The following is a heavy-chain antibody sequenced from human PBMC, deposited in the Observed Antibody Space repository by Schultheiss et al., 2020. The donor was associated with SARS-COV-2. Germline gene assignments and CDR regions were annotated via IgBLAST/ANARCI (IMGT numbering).Heavy chain of an antibody. CDR1: GGSISSSSYY. D-gene: IGHD3-10*01. CDR2: ISSRGGT. V-gene: IGHV4-39*07. J-gene: IGHJ5*02. CDR3: ARGLGSGRAWFDP. Sequence: SETLSLTCTVTGGSISSSSYYWGWIRQPPGKGLEWVGYISSRGGTYYSPSPKSRVSISVDTSKNQFSLKLSSVTAADSAVYCCARGLGSGRAWFDPWGQGTLVTVSS.